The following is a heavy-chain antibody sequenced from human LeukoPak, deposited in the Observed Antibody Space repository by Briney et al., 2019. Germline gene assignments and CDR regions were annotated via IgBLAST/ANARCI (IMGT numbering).Heavy chain of an antibody. D-gene: IGHD6-19*01. J-gene: IGHJ6*02. CDR2: IYYSDRT. Sequence: SETLSLTCTVSGGSISANDWSWVRQPPGKGLEWVGYIYYSDRTNYNPSLKSRVTISVDTSKNQFSLSLSSVTAADTAVYYCARHPTGGYTSGWYGYYYHGMDVWGQGTTVTVYS. CDR3: ARHPTGGYTSGWYGYYYHGMDV. CDR1: GGSISAND. V-gene: IGHV4-59*08.